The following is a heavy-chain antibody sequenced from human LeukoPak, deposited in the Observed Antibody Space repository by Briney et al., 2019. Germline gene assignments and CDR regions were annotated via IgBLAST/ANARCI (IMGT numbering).Heavy chain of an antibody. Sequence: ASVKGSCKASGYTFTGYYMHWVRQAPGQGLEWMGRINPNSGGTNYAQKFQGRVTMTRDTSISTADMELSRLRSDDTAVYYWARDRTRRFGELLFGYWGQGTLVTVSS. D-gene: IGHD3-10*01. CDR3: ARDRTRRFGELLFGY. CDR2: INPNSGGT. J-gene: IGHJ4*02. CDR1: GYTFTGYY. V-gene: IGHV1-2*06.